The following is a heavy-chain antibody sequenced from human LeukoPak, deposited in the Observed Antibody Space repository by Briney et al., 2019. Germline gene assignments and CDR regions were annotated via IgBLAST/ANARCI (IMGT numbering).Heavy chain of an antibody. V-gene: IGHV1-69*04. CDR2: IIPILGIA. D-gene: IGHD2-21*02. CDR3: ARGRNHDCGCDCGFDY. J-gene: IGHJ4*02. CDR1: GGTFSSYA. Sequence: SVKVSCKASGGTFSSYAISWVRQAPGQGLEWMGRIIPILGIANYAQKFQGRVTMTRNTSISTAYMELSSLRSEDTAVYYWARGRNHDCGCDCGFDYWGQGTLVTVSA.